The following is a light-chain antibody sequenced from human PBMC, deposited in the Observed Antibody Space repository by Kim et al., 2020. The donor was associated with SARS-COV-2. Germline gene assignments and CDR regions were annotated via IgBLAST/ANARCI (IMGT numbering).Light chain of an antibody. CDR3: HQYNNWPYT. J-gene: IGKJ2*01. Sequence: SVSPGKRATPSCRASQSVSSNLVWYQQKPGQAPRLLIYGASTRATGFPARFSGSGSGTEFTLTISSLQSEDFAVYYCHQYNNWPYTFGQGTKLEI. CDR1: QSVSSN. V-gene: IGKV3-15*01. CDR2: GAS.